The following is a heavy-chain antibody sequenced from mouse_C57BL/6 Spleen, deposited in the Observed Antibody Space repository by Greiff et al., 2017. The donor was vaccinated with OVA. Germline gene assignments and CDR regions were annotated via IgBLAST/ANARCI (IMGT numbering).Heavy chain of an antibody. CDR3: ARRENYDYDKDAMDY. CDR2: INPSSGYT. V-gene: IGHV1-7*01. J-gene: IGHJ4*01. D-gene: IGHD2-4*01. Sequence: VQRVESGAELAKPGASVKLSCKASGYTFTSYWMHWVKQRPGQGLEWIGYINPSSGYTKSNQKFKNKATMTADKSSSTAYMQQSSLTYEDSAVYYCARRENYDYDKDAMDYWGQGATVTVS. CDR1: GYTFTSYW.